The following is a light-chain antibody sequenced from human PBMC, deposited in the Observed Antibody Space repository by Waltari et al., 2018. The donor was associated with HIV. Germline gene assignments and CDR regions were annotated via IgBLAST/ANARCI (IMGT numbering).Light chain of an antibody. CDR2: DNS. CDR1: NLETKT. CDR3: QVWEYTSDHPV. J-gene: IGLJ2*01. V-gene: IGLV3-21*02. Sequence: SYVVTQPPSVSVAPGQTARIPCGGDNLETKTVHRYQQRPGQAPALLIYDNSDRPSEIPERFSGSNSGNTATLTITRVEAGDEAAYFCQVWEYTSDHPVFGGGTKLTVL.